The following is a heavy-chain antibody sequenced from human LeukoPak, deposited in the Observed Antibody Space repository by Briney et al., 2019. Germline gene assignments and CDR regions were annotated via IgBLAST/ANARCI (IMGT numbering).Heavy chain of an antibody. CDR2: IKSKTDGGTT. V-gene: IGHV3-15*07. CDR1: GFTFSSYG. Sequence: GGSLRLSCAASGFTFSSYGMHWVRQAPGKGLEWVGRIKSKTDGGTTDYAAPVKGRFTISRDDSKNTLYLQMNSLKTEDTAVYYCTTRIAVAGNDYWGQGTLVTVSS. D-gene: IGHD6-19*01. J-gene: IGHJ4*02. CDR3: TTRIAVAGNDY.